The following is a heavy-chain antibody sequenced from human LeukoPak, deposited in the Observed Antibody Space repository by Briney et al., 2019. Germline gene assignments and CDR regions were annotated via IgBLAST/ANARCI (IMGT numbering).Heavy chain of an antibody. Sequence: ASVKVSCKASGYTFTDYYVHWVRQAPGQGLEWLGKINPNSGGTNYVRKFQGRVTMTRDTSITTAYMELTSLDSDDTAVYYCAKSRVSGSGSVDFWGQGTLVTVSS. CDR2: INPNSGGT. CDR3: AKSRVSGSGSVDF. J-gene: IGHJ4*02. V-gene: IGHV1-2*02. CDR1: GYTFTDYY. D-gene: IGHD3-10*01.